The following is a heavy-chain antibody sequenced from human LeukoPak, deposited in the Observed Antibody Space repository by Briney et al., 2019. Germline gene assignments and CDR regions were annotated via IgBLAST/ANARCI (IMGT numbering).Heavy chain of an antibody. V-gene: IGHV4-59*01. CDR3: ASITIFGVVTY. Sequence: KPSETLSLTCTVSGGSTSSYYWSWIRQPPGKGLEWIGYIYYSGSTNYNPSLKSRVTISVDTSKNQFSLKLSSVTAADTAVYYCASITIFGVVTYWGQGTLVTVSS. CDR1: GGSTSSYY. CDR2: IYYSGST. D-gene: IGHD3-3*01. J-gene: IGHJ4*02.